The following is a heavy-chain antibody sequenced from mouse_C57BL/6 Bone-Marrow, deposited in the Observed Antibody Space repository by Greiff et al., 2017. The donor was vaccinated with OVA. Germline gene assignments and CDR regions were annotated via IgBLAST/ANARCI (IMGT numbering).Heavy chain of an antibody. CDR1: GFTFTNYY. J-gene: IGHJ2*01. D-gene: IGHD1-1*01. Sequence: EVKLMESGGGLVQPGDSLSLSCAASGFTFTNYYMSWVRQPPGKALEWLAFIRNKPNGSTTEYSASVKGRFTISRDNSKSILYLQMNALRAEDSATYYCARYKGRVAVDYFDYWGQGTALTVSS. CDR3: ARYKGRVAVDYFDY. V-gene: IGHV7-3*01. CDR2: IRNKPNGSTT.